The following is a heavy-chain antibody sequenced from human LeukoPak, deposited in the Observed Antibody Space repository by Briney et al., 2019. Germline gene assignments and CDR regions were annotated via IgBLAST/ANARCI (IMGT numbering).Heavy chain of an antibody. J-gene: IGHJ4*02. CDR1: GGSISSYY. CDR3: ARDRVSWHYFDY. D-gene: IGHD5/OR15-5a*01. V-gene: IGHV4-4*07. Sequence: SETLSLTCTVSGGSISSYYWSWIRQPAGKGLEWIGRISTSGSSKYNPSLESRATMSVDTSKNQFSLKVTSVTAADTAMYYCARDRVSWHYFDYWGQGTLLTVSS. CDR2: ISTSGSS.